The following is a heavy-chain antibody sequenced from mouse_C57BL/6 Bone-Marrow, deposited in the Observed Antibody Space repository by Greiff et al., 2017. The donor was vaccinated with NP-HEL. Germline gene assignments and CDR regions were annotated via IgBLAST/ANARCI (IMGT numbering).Heavy chain of an antibody. CDR2: INPYNGGT. CDR3: ARSGYYDYDWFAY. D-gene: IGHD2-4*01. V-gene: IGHV1-19*01. J-gene: IGHJ3*01. Sequence: EVQLQQSGPVLVKPGASVKMSCKASGYTFTDYYMNWVKQSHGKSLEWIGVINPYNGGTSYNQKFKGKATLTVDKSSSTAYMELNSLTSEDSAVYYCARSGYYDYDWFAYWGQGTLVTVSA. CDR1: GYTFTDYY.